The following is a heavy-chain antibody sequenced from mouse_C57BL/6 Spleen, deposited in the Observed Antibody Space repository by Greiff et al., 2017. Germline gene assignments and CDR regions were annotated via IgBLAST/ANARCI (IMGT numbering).Heavy chain of an antibody. V-gene: IGHV1-4*01. CDR3: AREGIYDGYYYAMDY. J-gene: IGHJ4*01. CDR2: INPSSGYT. D-gene: IGHD2-3*01. CDR1: GYTFTSYT. Sequence: VMLVESGAELARPGASVKMSCKASGYTFTSYTMHWVKQRPGQGLEWIGYINPSSGYTKYNQKFKDKATLTADKSSSTAYMQLSSLTSEDSAVYYCAREGIYDGYYYAMDYWGQGTSVTVSS.